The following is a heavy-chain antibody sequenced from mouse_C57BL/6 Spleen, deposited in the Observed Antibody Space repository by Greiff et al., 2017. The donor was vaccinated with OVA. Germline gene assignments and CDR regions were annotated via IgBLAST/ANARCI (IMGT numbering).Heavy chain of an antibody. CDR2: ISSGGDYI. V-gene: IGHV5-9-1*02. D-gene: IGHD2-4*01. CDR1: GFTFSNYA. CDR3: TRDGDYDGALDY. Sequence: EVQGVESGEGLVKPGGSLKLSCAASGFTFSNYAMSWVRQTPEKRLEWVAYISSGGDYIYYADTVKGRFTISRDNARNTLYLQMSSLKSEDTAMYYCTRDGDYDGALDYWGQGTTLTVSS. J-gene: IGHJ2*01.